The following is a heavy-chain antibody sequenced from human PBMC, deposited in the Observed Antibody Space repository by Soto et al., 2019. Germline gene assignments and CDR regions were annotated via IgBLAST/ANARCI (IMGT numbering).Heavy chain of an antibody. CDR3: ANSAQGDSSGYGSYYYYGMDV. V-gene: IGHV1-69*06. J-gene: IGHJ6*02. CDR2: IIPIFGTA. CDR1: GGTFSSYA. D-gene: IGHD3-22*01. Sequence: SVKVSCKASGGTFSSYAISWVRQAPGQGLEWMGGIIPIFGTANYAQKFQGRVTITADKSTSTAYMELSSLRSEDTAVYYCANSAQGDSSGYGSYYYYGMDVWGQGTTGTV.